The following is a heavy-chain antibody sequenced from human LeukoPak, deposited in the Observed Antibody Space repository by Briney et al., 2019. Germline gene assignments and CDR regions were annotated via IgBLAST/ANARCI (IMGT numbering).Heavy chain of an antibody. J-gene: IGHJ4*02. D-gene: IGHD2-21*02. CDR2: INPHSGGT. V-gene: IGHV1-2*02. CDR1: GFTFTGYY. CDR3: VREGNELLSKNFDY. Sequence: GASVKVSCKASGFTFTGYYIHWVRQAPGQGLGWMGYINPHSGGTNSPQKFQGRVTMTTDTSISAAYMELSSLISDDTAMYYCVREGNELLSKNFDYWGQGTLVTVSS.